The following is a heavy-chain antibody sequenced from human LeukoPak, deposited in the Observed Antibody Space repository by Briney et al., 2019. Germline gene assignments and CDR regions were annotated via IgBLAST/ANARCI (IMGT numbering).Heavy chain of an antibody. V-gene: IGHV4-61*01. CDR3: ARVRDYYDSSAGSIYFDY. J-gene: IGHJ4*02. D-gene: IGHD3-22*01. Sequence: SETLSLTCTVSGDSVSSGSYYWSWIRQPPGKGLEWIGYIYYSGSTNYNPSLKSRVTISVDTSKNQFSLKLSSVTAADTAVYYCARVRDYYDSSAGSIYFDYWGQGTLVTVSS. CDR1: GDSVSSGSYY. CDR2: IYYSGST.